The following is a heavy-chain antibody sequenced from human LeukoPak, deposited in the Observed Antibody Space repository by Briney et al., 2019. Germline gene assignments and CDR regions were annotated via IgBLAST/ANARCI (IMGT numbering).Heavy chain of an antibody. D-gene: IGHD6-13*01. CDR1: GESFSGFY. CDR2: INHSGST. J-gene: IGHJ4*02. CDR3: ARHGRHGYSSSWSTYYFDY. V-gene: IGHV4-34*01. Sequence: SETLSLTCAVYGESFSGFYWSWIRQPPGKGLEYIGEINHSGSTNYNPSLKSRVTLSVDTSKNQFSLKLRSVIAADTAVYYCARHGRHGYSSSWSTYYFDYWGQGTLVTVSS.